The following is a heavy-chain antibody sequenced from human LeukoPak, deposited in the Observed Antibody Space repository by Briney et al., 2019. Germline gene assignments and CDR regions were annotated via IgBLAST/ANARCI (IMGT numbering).Heavy chain of an antibody. CDR3: ARAPLDRRFDY. Sequence: SETLSLTCAVYGASFSGYYWSWIRQPPGKGLEWIGEINHSGSTNYNPSLKSRVTISVDTSKNQFSLKLSSVTAADTAVYYCARAPLDRRFDYWGQGTLVTVSS. J-gene: IGHJ4*02. V-gene: IGHV4-34*01. D-gene: IGHD2-2*03. CDR1: GASFSGYY. CDR2: INHSGST.